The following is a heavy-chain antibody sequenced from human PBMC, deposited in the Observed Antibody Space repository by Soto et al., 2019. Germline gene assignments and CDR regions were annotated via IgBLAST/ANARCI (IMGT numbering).Heavy chain of an antibody. Sequence: VKVSCKASGGTFSSYAISWVRQAPGQGLEWMGGIIPIFGTANYAQKFQGRVTITADESTSTAYMELSSLRSEDTAVYYCARSITIFGVVKGGAFDIWGQGTMVTVSS. J-gene: IGHJ3*02. CDR3: ARSITIFGVVKGGAFDI. CDR1: GGTFSSYA. V-gene: IGHV1-69*13. CDR2: IIPIFGTA. D-gene: IGHD3-3*01.